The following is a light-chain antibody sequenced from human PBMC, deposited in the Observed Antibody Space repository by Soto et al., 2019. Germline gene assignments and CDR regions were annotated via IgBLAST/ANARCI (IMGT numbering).Light chain of an antibody. CDR3: QSYDSSLSGVV. Sequence: QSVLTQPPSVSGAPGQRVTISCTGSSSNIGAGYDVHWYQQLPGTAPKRLIDGNSNRPSGVPDRFYGSKSGTSASLAITGLQAEDESDYYCQSYDSSLSGVVFGGRTKLTVL. J-gene: IGLJ2*01. V-gene: IGLV1-40*01. CDR2: GNS. CDR1: SSNIGAGYD.